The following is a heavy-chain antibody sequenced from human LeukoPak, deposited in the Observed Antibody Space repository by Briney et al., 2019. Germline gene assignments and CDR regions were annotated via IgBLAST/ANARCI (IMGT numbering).Heavy chain of an antibody. J-gene: IGHJ4*02. D-gene: IGHD1-26*01. CDR1: GYTFTSYD. CDR3: ARLVGTGAFDY. CDR2: MNPNSGNT. V-gene: IGHV1-8*01. Sequence: ASVKVSCKASGYTFTSYDINWVRQATGQGLEWMGWMNPNSGNTGYAQKFQGRVTMTRDTSISTAYMELSRLRSDDTAVYYCARLVGTGAFDYWGQGTLVTVSS.